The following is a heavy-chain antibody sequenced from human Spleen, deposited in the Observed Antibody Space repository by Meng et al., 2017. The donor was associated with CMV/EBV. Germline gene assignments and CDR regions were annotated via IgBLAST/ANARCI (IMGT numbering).Heavy chain of an antibody. CDR3: VRGEGGLEVPLLDM. J-gene: IGHJ4*02. CDR1: GYTFSSYY. V-gene: IGHV1-2*02. CDR2: ILPYSGAS. D-gene: IGHD3/OR15-3a*01. Sequence: KASGYTFSSYYVHWVRQAPGQGLEWMGWILPYSGASKSVRILQGRVTMTRERSINTAYMELSGLRPDDTAVYYCVRGEGGLEVPLLDMWGQGTLVTVSS.